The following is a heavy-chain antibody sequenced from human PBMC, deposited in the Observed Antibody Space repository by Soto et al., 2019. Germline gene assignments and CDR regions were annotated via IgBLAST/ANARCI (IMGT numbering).Heavy chain of an antibody. Sequence: SETLSLTCAVYGGSFSGYYWSWIRQPPGKGLEWIGEINHSGSTNYNPSLKSRVTISVDTSKNQFSLKLSSVTAADTAVYYCARGGDIVVVVAATTIKYNWFDPWGQGTLVTVSS. CDR3: ARGGDIVVVVAATTIKYNWFDP. CDR2: INHSGST. V-gene: IGHV4-34*01. CDR1: GGSFSGYY. D-gene: IGHD2-15*01. J-gene: IGHJ5*02.